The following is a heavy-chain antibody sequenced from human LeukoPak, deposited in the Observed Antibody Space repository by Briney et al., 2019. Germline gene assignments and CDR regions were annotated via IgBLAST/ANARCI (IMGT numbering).Heavy chain of an antibody. CDR1: GGSISSYY. V-gene: IGHV4-59*01. CDR3: ARVYCSGGSCAFDY. CDR2: IYYSGST. D-gene: IGHD2-15*01. J-gene: IGHJ4*02. Sequence: PSETLSLTCTFSGGSISSYYWSWIRQPPGKGLEWSGYIYYSGSTNYNPSLKSRVTISVDTSKNQFSLKLSSVTAADTAVYYCARVYCSGGSCAFDYWGQGTLVTVSS.